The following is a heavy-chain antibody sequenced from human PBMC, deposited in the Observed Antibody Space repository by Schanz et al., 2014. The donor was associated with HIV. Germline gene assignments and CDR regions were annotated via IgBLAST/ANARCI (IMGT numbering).Heavy chain of an antibody. CDR2: ISYDGTNK. Sequence: VQLVESGGGVVRPGRSLRLSCAASGFTFDSYGIHWVRQAPGKGLEWVAVISYDGTNKKFADSVKGRFTISRDNSKNTLYLQMKSLRPEDTAVYYCAKDRNHYDSRYRGKGNYYYYYGMDVWGQGTTVTVS. J-gene: IGHJ6*02. V-gene: IGHV3-30*18. CDR1: GFTFDSYG. D-gene: IGHD3-22*01. CDR3: AKDRNHYDSRYRGKGNYYYYYGMDV.